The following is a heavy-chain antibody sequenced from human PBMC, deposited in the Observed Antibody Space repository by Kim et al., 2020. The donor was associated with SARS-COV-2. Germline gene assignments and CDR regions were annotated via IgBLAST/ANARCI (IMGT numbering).Heavy chain of an antibody. CDR1: GFTFSSYA. D-gene: IGHD3-22*01. V-gene: IGHV3-23*01. CDR2: ISDSGSST. Sequence: GGSLRLSCAASGFTFSSYAMSWVRQAPGKGLDWVSTISDSGSSTYYADSVKGRFTISRDNSRSTLYLLLNSLRAEDTAVYYCAKFYDTSNYYDYFDCWGQGTLVTVSS. J-gene: IGHJ4*02. CDR3: AKFYDTSNYYDYFDC.